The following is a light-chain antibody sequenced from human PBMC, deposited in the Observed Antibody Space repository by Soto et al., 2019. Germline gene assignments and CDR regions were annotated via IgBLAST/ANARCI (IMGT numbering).Light chain of an antibody. J-gene: IGKJ5*01. V-gene: IGKV3-20*01. CDR2: GAS. CDR3: QQYGSSIT. Sequence: VLTQSPGTLSLSPGERATLSCRASQSVTSTYLAWYQQKPGQAPRLLIYGASSRATGIPDRFSGSGSGTDFTLTISRLEPEDFAVYYCQQYGSSITFGQGTRLEIK. CDR1: QSVTSTY.